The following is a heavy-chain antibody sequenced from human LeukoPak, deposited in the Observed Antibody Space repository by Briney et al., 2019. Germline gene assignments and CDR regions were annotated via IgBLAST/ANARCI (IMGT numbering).Heavy chain of an antibody. D-gene: IGHD3-22*01. CDR2: IYPGDSDT. J-gene: IGHJ4*02. Sequence: GESLKLSCKGSGYSFTSYWIGWVRQIPGKGLGWMWIIYPGDSDTRYSPSFQGQVTISADKSISTAYLQWSSLKASDTAMYYCARGIYDSSGYSFDYWGQGTLVTVSS. CDR1: GYSFTSYW. CDR3: ARGIYDSSGYSFDY. V-gene: IGHV5-51*01.